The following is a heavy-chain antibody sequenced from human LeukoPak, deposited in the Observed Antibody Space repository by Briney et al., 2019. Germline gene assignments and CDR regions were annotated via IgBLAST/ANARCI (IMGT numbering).Heavy chain of an antibody. J-gene: IGHJ5*02. V-gene: IGHV1-2*04. CDR2: INPNSGGT. D-gene: IGHD6-19*01. Sequence: ASVKVSCKASGYTFTGYYMHWVRQAPGQGLEWVGWINPNSGGTNYAQKFQGWVTMTRDTSISTAYMELSRLRSDDTAVYYCARERVAVAGKGFDPWGQGTLVTVSS. CDR1: GYTFTGYY. CDR3: ARERVAVAGKGFDP.